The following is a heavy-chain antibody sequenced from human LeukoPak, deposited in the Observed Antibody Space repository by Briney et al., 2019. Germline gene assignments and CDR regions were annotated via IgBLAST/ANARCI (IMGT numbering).Heavy chain of an antibody. J-gene: IGHJ4*02. CDR2: IYYSGST. Sequence: SETLSLTCTVSGGSISSSSYYWGWIRQPPGKGLEWIGSIYYSGSTYYNPSLKSRVTISVDTSKNQFSLKLSSVTAADTAVYYCARDRWVGFGPTENFDYWGQGTLVTVSS. D-gene: IGHD1-1*01. CDR3: ARDRWVGFGPTENFDY. V-gene: IGHV4-39*07. CDR1: GGSISSSSYY.